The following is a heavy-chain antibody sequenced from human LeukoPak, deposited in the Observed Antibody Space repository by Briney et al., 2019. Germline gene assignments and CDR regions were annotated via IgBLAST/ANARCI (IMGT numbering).Heavy chain of an antibody. CDR2: ISHSGST. CDR1: GGSISSGGYS. V-gene: IGHV4-30-2*01. Sequence: SETLSLTCAVSGGSISSGGYSWSWIRQPPGKGLEWIGYISHSGSTYYNPSLKSRVTISVDRSKNQFSLKLSSVTAADTAVYYCATSPLFDYWGQGTLVTVSS. CDR3: ATSPLFDY. J-gene: IGHJ4*02.